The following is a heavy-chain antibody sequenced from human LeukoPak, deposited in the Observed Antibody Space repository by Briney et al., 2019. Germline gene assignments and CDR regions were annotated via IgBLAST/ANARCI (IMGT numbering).Heavy chain of an antibody. CDR2: IWYDGSNT. Sequence: GGSLRLSCTASGFTFSNYGMHWVRQAPGKGLEWVAVIWYDGSNTHYGDSVKGRFTISRDNSKNTLYLQMKSLRAEDTAVYYCARPGTMIRGVSFESWGQGTLVIVSS. J-gene: IGHJ4*02. CDR3: ARPGTMIRGVSFES. V-gene: IGHV3-33*08. CDR1: GFTFSNYG. D-gene: IGHD3-10*01.